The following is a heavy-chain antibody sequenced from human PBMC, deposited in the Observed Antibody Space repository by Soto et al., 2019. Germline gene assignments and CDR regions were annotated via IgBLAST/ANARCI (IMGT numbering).Heavy chain of an antibody. CDR1: GFTFSSYA. V-gene: IGHV3-30-3*01. CDR2: ISYDGSNK. Sequence: GGSLRLSCAASGFTFSSYAMHWVRQAPGKGLEWVAVISYDGSNKYYADSVKGRFTISRDNSKNTLYLQMNSLRAEDTAVYYCASIAAGWAYYYGMDVWGQGTTVTVS. CDR3: ASIAAGWAYYYGMDV. D-gene: IGHD6-13*01. J-gene: IGHJ6*02.